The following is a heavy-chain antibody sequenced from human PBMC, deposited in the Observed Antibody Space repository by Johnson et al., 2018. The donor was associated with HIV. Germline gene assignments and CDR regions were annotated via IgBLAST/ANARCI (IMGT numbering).Heavy chain of an antibody. CDR2: LSYDGINK. D-gene: IGHD5-12*01. J-gene: IGHJ3*02. CDR1: GFTFSSYA. V-gene: IGHV3-30-3*01. CDR3: ARVGVSGYDLAAFDI. Sequence: QMLLVESGGGVVRPGGSLRLSCAASGFTFSSYAMHWVRQAPGKGLEWVALLSYDGINKYYADSVTGRFSISRDNSRNTLYLQMSSLRPEDTAVYFCARVGVSGYDLAAFDIWGQGTMVTVSA.